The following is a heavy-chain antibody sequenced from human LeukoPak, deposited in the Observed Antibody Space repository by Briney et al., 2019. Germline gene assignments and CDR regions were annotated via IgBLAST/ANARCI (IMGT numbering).Heavy chain of an antibody. J-gene: IGHJ3*02. CDR2: IQYDGSNK. Sequence: PGGSLRLSCAASGFTFSSYGMHWVRQAPGKGLEWVAFIQYDGSNKYYADSVKGRFTISRDNSKNTLYLQMGSLRAEDMAVYYCARVGDNDALDIWGQGTMVTVSS. D-gene: IGHD4-17*01. CDR1: GFTFSSYG. V-gene: IGHV3-30*02. CDR3: ARVGDNDALDI.